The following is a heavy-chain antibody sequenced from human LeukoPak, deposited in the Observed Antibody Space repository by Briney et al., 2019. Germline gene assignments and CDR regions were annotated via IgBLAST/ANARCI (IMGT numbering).Heavy chain of an antibody. J-gene: IGHJ4*02. D-gene: IGHD6-13*01. CDR3: ARGLAAAGLYFDY. CDR1: GFTFSSNY. CDR2: VYTGGST. Sequence: PGGSLRLSCAASGFTFSSNYMNWVRQAPGKGLEWVSVVYTGGSTYSSDSVKGRFTISRDNSKNTLYLQMNSLRAEDTAVYYCARGLAAAGLYFDYWGQGTLVTVSS. V-gene: IGHV3-53*01.